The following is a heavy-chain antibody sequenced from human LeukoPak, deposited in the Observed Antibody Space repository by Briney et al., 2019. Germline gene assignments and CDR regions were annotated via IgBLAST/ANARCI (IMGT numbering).Heavy chain of an antibody. CDR2: ISSSSSYI. CDR3: ARDPAGVAARDNWFDP. V-gene: IGHV3-21*01. J-gene: IGHJ5*02. Sequence: GGSLRLSCAASGFTFSSYSMNWVRQAPGKGLEWVSSISSSSSYIYYADSVKGRFTISRDNAKNSLYLQMNSLRAEDTAVYYCARDPAGVAARDNWFDPWGQGTLVTVSS. CDR1: GFTFSSYS. D-gene: IGHD2-15*01.